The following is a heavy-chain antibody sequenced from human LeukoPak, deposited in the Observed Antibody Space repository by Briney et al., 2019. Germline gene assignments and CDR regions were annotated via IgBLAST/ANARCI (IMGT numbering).Heavy chain of an antibody. D-gene: IGHD3-22*01. Sequence: GGSLRLPCAASGFTFSSYGMHWVRQAPGKGLEWVAVIWYDGSNKYYADSVKGRFTISRDNSKNTLYLQMNSLRAEDTAVYYCARDSFVTDSSGYYSSGYFDYWGQGTLVTVSS. CDR3: ARDSFVTDSSGYYSSGYFDY. V-gene: IGHV3-33*01. CDR2: IWYDGSNK. CDR1: GFTFSSYG. J-gene: IGHJ4*02.